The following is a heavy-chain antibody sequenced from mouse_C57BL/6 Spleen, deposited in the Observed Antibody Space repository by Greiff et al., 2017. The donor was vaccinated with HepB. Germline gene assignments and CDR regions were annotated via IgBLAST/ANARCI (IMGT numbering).Heavy chain of an antibody. CDR2: IYPGDGDT. CDR1: GYAFSSSW. J-gene: IGHJ4*01. CDR3: ARSTYDYDVGYYAMDY. V-gene: IGHV1-82*01. D-gene: IGHD2-4*01. Sequence: VQLQQSGPELVKPGASVKISCKASGYAFSSSWMNWVKQRPGKGLEWIGRIYPGDGDTNYNGKFKGKATLTADKSSSTAYMQLSSLTSEDSAVYFCARSTYDYDVGYYAMDYWGQGTSVTVSS.